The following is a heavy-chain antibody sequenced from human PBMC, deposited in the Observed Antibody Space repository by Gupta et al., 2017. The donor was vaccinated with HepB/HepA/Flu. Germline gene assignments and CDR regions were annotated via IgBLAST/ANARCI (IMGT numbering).Heavy chain of an antibody. CDR2: INHSGST. Sequence: QVQLQQWGAGLLKPSETLSLTCAVYGGSFSGYYWSWIRQPPGKGLEWIGEINHSGSTNYNPSLKSRVTISVDTSKNQFSLKLSSVTAADTAVYYCAGEDMVRGVIAVDYWGQGTLVTVSS. V-gene: IGHV4-34*01. CDR3: AGEDMVRGVIAVDY. J-gene: IGHJ4*02. CDR1: GGSFSGYY. D-gene: IGHD3-10*01.